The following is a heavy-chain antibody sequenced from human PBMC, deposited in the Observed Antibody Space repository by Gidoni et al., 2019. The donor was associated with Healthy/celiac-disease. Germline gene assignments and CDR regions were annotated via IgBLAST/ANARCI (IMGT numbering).Heavy chain of an antibody. CDR2: ISWNSGSI. CDR1: GFTCDDYA. V-gene: IGHV3-9*01. CDR3: AKGCGSYYCYFDY. D-gene: IGHD1-26*01. Sequence: EVQMVESGGGLVQPARSLRLSCAASGFTCDDYAKHWVREAPGKGLEWVSGISWNSGSIGYADSVKGRFTISRDNAKNSLYLQMNSLRAEDTALYYCAKGCGSYYCYFDYWGQGILVTVSS. J-gene: IGHJ4*02.